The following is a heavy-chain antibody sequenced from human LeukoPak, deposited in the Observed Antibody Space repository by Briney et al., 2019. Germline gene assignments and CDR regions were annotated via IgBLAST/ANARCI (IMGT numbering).Heavy chain of an antibody. CDR3: ARGGGVRAVAGVFDY. CDR2: IYSGGST. CDR1: GFTVSNNY. D-gene: IGHD6-19*01. V-gene: IGHV3-53*01. J-gene: IGHJ4*02. Sequence: GGSLRLSCAASGFTVSNNYMSWVRQAPGKGLEWVSDIYSGGSTYYADSVKGRFTISRDNSKNTLYLQMNSLRAEDTAVYYCARGGGVRAVAGVFDYWGQGTLVTVSS.